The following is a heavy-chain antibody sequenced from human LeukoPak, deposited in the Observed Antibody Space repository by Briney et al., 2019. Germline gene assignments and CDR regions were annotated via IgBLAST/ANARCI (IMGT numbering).Heavy chain of an antibody. CDR2: IYPGDSDT. CDR3: ARSSAMTYNGPRDY. CDR1: GYRFTSYW. Sequence: GGSLKISWKGSGYRFTSYWIGWVRPVPGKGLEWIGIIYPGDSDTRYSPSFQGQVTISADKSISTAFLQWSSLQASDTAMYYCARSSAMTYNGPRDYWGQGTLVTVSS. V-gene: IGHV5-51*01. D-gene: IGHD3-10*01. J-gene: IGHJ4*02.